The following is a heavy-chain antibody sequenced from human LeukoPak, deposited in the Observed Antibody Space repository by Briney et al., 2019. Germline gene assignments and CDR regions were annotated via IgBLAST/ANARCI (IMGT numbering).Heavy chain of an antibody. J-gene: IGHJ4*02. CDR3: AKDRPGRIPSIVVVPAALVDDFDY. V-gene: IGHV3-13*01. CDR1: GFTFSSYD. Sequence: GGSLRLSCAASGFTFSSYDMHWVRQATGKGLEWVSAIGTAGDTYYPGSVKGRFTISRDNSKNTLYLQMNSLRAEDTAVYYCAKDRPGRIPSIVVVPAALVDDFDYWGQGTLVTVSS. CDR2: IGTAGDT. D-gene: IGHD2-2*01.